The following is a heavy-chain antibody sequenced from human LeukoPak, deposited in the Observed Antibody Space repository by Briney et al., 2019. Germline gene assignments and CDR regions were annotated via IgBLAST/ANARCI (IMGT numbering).Heavy chain of an antibody. D-gene: IGHD6-19*01. Sequence: QAGGSLRLSCAASGFPFIDYGMHWVRQAPGKGLEWVAVISHDGNNKYFADSMKGRFTISRDNSKNTLYLQMNSLRGDDTAVYHCAKQSAVAGSFDYWGQGTLVTVSS. V-gene: IGHV3-30*18. CDR3: AKQSAVAGSFDY. J-gene: IGHJ4*02. CDR1: GFPFIDYG. CDR2: ISHDGNNK.